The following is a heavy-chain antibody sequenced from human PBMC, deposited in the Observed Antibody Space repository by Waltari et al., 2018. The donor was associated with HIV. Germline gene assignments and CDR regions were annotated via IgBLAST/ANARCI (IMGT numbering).Heavy chain of an antibody. CDR2: IIPAFGTA. D-gene: IGHD2-2*01. V-gene: IGHV1-69*13. J-gene: IGHJ4*02. CDR1: GGTFSAYA. CDR3: ARDLTGSYAPTVFDS. Sequence: HVQLVQSGAEVKKPGSSVKVSCVASGGTFSAYAFNWVRQAPGQGLEWMGGIIPAFGTANYAQKFQDRVTINADESTNTAYMELSSLRSEDTAVYFCARDLTGSYAPTVFDSWGQGTLVTVSS.